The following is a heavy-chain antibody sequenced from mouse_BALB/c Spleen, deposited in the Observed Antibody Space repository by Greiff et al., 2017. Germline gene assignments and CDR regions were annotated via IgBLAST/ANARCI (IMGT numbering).Heavy chain of an antibody. CDR3: TRGGYGNYFYYAMDY. CDR2: IYPGNSDT. Sequence: EVQRVESGTVLARPGASVKMSCKASGYTFTSYWMHWVKQRPGQGLEWIGAIYPGNSDTSYNQKFKGKAKLTAVTSTSTAYMELSSLTNEDSAVYYCTRGGYGNYFYYAMDYWGQGTSVTVSS. J-gene: IGHJ4*01. D-gene: IGHD2-1*01. CDR1: GYTFTSYW. V-gene: IGHV1-5*01.